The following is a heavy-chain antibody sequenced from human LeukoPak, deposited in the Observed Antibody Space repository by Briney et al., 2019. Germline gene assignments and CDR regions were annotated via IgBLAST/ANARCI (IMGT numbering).Heavy chain of an antibody. CDR2: IKRRGKNT. Sequence: GGSLRLSCAASGFTFDSYDMSWVRQTPGKGLEWVSSIKRRGKNTNYADSVKGRFTILRDDSKNTLYLQMNSLRAEDTAVYYCARGGRAGYNEFDIWGQGTMVTVSS. J-gene: IGHJ3*02. D-gene: IGHD5-24*01. CDR3: ARGGRAGYNEFDI. CDR1: GFTFDSYD. V-gene: IGHV3-23*01.